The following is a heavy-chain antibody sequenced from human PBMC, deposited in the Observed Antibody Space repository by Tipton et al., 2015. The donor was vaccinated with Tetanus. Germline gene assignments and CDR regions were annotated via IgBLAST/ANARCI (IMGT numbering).Heavy chain of an antibody. D-gene: IGHD2-8*01. J-gene: IGHJ1*01. CDR3: VANDGGLEHGQH. Sequence: TLSLTCRVSGGAIIVCDFYLGGVRQPPGEGLEWVGCIHYPGSTYLNPSLKSRVPITVAPPKTQFSLKLSSVTAADTAVYYCVANDGGLEHGQHWGQGTLVTVSS. CDR2: IHYPGST. CDR1: GGAIIVCDFY. V-gene: IGHV4-39*07.